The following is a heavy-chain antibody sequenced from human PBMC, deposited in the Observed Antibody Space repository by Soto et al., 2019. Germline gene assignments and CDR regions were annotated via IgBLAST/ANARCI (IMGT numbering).Heavy chain of an antibody. V-gene: IGHV3-30*18. D-gene: IGHD3-10*01. CDR2: ISYDGSNK. J-gene: IGHJ5*02. CDR3: AKEVLLWFGEPTSRWFDP. Sequence: PGGSLRLSCAASGFTFSSYGMHWVRQAPGKGLEWVAVISYDGSNKYYADSVKGRFTISRDNSKNTLYLQMNSLRAEDTAVYYCAKEVLLWFGEPTSRWFDPWGQGTLVTVSS. CDR1: GFTFSSYG.